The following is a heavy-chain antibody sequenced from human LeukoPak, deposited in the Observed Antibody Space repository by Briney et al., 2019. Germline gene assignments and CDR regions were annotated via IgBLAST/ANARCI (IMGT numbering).Heavy chain of an antibody. V-gene: IGHV4-59*01. J-gene: IGHJ4*02. CDR2: VYYSGST. D-gene: IGHD1-26*01. Sequence: PSETLSLTCTVSGGSLSGFYWSWIRQPPGKGLEWIGYVYYSGSTTYNPSLKSRVTIAVDTSKNQFSLRLGSVTAADTAVYYCARDSSGSYPVPYGYWGQGTLVTVSS. CDR1: GGSLSGFY. CDR3: ARDSSGSYPVPYGY.